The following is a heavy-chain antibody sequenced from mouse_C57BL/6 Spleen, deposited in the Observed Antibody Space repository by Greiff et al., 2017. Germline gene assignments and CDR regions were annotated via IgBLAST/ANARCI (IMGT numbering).Heavy chain of an antibody. Sequence: VQLQQSGPELVKPGASVKISCKASGYTFTDYYMNWVKQSHGKSLEWIGDINPNNGGTSYNQKFKGKATLTVDKSSSTAYMELRSLTSEDSAVYYCARSHDYPDYYAMDYWGQGTSVTVSS. CDR1: GYTFTDYY. D-gene: IGHD2-4*01. CDR2: INPNNGGT. V-gene: IGHV1-26*01. CDR3: ARSHDYPDYYAMDY. J-gene: IGHJ4*01.